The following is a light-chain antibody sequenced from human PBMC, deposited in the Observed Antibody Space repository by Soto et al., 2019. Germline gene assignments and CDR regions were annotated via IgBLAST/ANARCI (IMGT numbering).Light chain of an antibody. V-gene: IGLV2-14*01. CDR1: SSDVGAFNY. Sequence: QSALTQPASVSGSPGQSITISCTGTSSDVGAFNYVSWYLQYPGKAPKLMIYEVGNRPSGVSNRFSGSKSGNMASLTISGLQAEDEADYYCCSYASGSIYVFGTGTKVTVL. CDR2: EVG. CDR3: CSYASGSIYV. J-gene: IGLJ1*01.